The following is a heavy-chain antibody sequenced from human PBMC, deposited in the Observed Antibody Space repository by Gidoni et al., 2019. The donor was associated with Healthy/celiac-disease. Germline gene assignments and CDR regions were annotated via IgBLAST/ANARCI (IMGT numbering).Heavy chain of an antibody. J-gene: IGHJ6*03. CDR2: ISSSSSTI. CDR1: GFPFSRYS. CDR3: ARVGEDIVGAHYYYMDV. Sequence: EVQLVESGGGLVQPGGSLRLSCAASGFPFSRYSMNWVRQAPGKGLEWVSYISSSSSTIYYADSVKGRFTISRDNAKNSLYLQMNSLRAEDTAVYYCARVGEDIVGAHYYYMDVWGKGTTVTVSS. D-gene: IGHD1-26*01. V-gene: IGHV3-48*01.